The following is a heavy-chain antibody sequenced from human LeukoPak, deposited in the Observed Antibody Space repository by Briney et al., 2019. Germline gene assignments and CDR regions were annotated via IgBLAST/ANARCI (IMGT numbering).Heavy chain of an antibody. D-gene: IGHD3-3*01. J-gene: IGHJ4*02. CDR3: ARARYYDFLYYFDY. Sequence: ASVKVFCKASGYTFTSYGISWVRQAPGQGLEWMGWISAYNGNTNYAQKLRGRVTMTTDTSTSTAYMELSSLRSEDTAVYYCARARYYDFLYYFDYWGQGTLVTVSS. CDR1: GYTFTSYG. V-gene: IGHV1-18*01. CDR2: ISAYNGNT.